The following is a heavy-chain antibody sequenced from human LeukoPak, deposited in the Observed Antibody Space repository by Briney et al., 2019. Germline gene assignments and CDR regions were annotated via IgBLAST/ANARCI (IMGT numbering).Heavy chain of an antibody. J-gene: IGHJ4*02. CDR3: AKAGIGVVGYFDY. D-gene: IGHD6-19*01. CDR1: GFTFNSYA. CDR2: IRGSGGGT. V-gene: IGHV3-23*01. Sequence: GGSLRLSCAASGFTFNSYAMSWVRQAPGKGLEWVSAIRGSGGGTYYADSVKGRFTISRDNSKNTLYLQMNSLRDEDTALYYCAKAGIGVVGYFDYGGQGTLVTVS.